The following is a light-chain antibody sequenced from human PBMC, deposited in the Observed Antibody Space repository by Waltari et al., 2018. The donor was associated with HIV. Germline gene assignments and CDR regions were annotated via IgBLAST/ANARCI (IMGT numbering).Light chain of an antibody. J-gene: IGKJ3*01. CDR3: QHRSNWPLT. Sequence: ELVLTQSPGTLSLSPGERATLSCRASQSVSSYLAWYQQKPGQAPRLLIYDASNRATGIPARFSGSGSGTDFTLTISSLEPEDFAVYYCQHRSNWPLTFGPGTKVDIK. CDR1: QSVSSY. CDR2: DAS. V-gene: IGKV3-11*01.